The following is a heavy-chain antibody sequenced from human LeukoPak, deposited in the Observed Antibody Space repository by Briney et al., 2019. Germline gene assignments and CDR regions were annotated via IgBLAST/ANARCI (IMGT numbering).Heavy chain of an antibody. D-gene: IGHD4-17*01. J-gene: IGHJ4*02. Sequence: GGSLRLSCAASGLTFSSYAMTWVRQAPGKGLEWVSAISGSGSNTYYAGSVKGRFTISRDNSKNTLYLLINSLRADDTAVYYCARGNGDYAIHPDYWGQGTLVTVSS. CDR2: ISGSGSNT. CDR1: GLTFSSYA. CDR3: ARGNGDYAIHPDY. V-gene: IGHV3-23*01.